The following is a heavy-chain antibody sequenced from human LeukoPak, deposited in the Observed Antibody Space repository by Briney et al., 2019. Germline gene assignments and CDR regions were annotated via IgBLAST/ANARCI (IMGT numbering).Heavy chain of an antibody. Sequence: ASVKVSCKASGYTFTSYYMHWVRQAPGQGLEWMGWINPNSGGTNYAQKFQGRLTVTTDTSISTAYMDLSRLRSDDTAVYYCARSRGSWYHLDYWGQGTLVTVSS. V-gene: IGHV1-2*02. CDR1: GYTFTSYY. D-gene: IGHD6-13*01. J-gene: IGHJ4*02. CDR3: ARSRGSWYHLDY. CDR2: INPNSGGT.